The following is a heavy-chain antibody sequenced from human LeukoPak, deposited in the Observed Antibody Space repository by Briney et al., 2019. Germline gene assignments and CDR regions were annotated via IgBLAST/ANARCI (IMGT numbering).Heavy chain of an antibody. CDR2: IKSKTDGGTT. D-gene: IGHD3-10*01. J-gene: IGHJ3*02. CDR3: ARHKRGYYSPFDI. CDR1: GFTFSNAW. V-gene: IGHV3-15*01. Sequence: KSGGSLRLSCAASGFTFSNAWMSWVRQAPGKGLEWVGRIKSKTDGGTTDYAAPVKGRFTISRDDSKNTLYLQMNSLRAEDTAVYYCARHKRGYYSPFDIWGHGTMVTVSS.